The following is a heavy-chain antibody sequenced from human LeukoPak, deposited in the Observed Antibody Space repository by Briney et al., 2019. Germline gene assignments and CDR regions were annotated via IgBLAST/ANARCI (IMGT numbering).Heavy chain of an antibody. CDR1: GFTNSSDS. Sequence: GGSLRLSCAASGFTNSSDSMHWIRQAPGKGLEYVSAIGYGGDTYYANSVKGRFTISRDISKNTLYLQMGSLRPEDMAVYYCARVGGSGSFDSWGQGTLVSVSS. CDR3: ARVGGSGSFDS. D-gene: IGHD6-19*01. V-gene: IGHV3-64*01. CDR2: IGYGGDT. J-gene: IGHJ4*02.